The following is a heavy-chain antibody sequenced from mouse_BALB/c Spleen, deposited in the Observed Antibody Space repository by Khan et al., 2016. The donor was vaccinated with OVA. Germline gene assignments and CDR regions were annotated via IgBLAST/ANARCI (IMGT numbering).Heavy chain of an antibody. CDR2: ISYSGNT. Sequence: EVELVESGPGLVKPSQSLSLTCTVTGYSITSDYAWNWIRQFPGNNLERMGYISYSGNTKYTPSLKSRISITRDTSKNQFFLQLNSVTIEDTATXYCARIKGGDFDYWGQGTTLTVSS. CDR1: GYSITSDYA. J-gene: IGHJ2*01. CDR3: ARIKGGDFDY. V-gene: IGHV3-2*02.